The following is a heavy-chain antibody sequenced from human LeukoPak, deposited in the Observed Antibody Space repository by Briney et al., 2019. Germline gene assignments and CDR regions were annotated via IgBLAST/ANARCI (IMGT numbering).Heavy chain of an antibody. D-gene: IGHD4-23*01. V-gene: IGHV3-30*04. J-gene: IGHJ4*02. CDR3: AREGGGNYYFDY. CDR1: GFTFSSYA. Sequence: GGSLRLSCAASGFTFSSYAMHWVRQAPGKGLEWVAVIPYDGSNKYYADSVKGRFTISRDNSKNTLYLQMNSLRAEDTAVYHCAREGGGNYYFDYWGQGTLVTVSS. CDR2: IPYDGSNK.